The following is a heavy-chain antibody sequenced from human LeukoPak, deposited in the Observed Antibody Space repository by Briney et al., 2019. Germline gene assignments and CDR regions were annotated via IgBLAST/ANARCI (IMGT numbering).Heavy chain of an antibody. V-gene: IGHV3-30*04. D-gene: IGHD2-15*01. J-gene: IGHJ6*04. Sequence: GRSLRLSCAASGFTLSSYAMHWVRQAPGKGREGVAVISYDGSNKYYADSVKGRSTISRDNSKNTLYLQMNSLRAEDTAVYYCARGYCSGGSCWESYGMDVWGKGTTVTVSS. CDR3: ARGYCSGGSCWESYGMDV. CDR2: ISYDGSNK. CDR1: GFTLSSYA.